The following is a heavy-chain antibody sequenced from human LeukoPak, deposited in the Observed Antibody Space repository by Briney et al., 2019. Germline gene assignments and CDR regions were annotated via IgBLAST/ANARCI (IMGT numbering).Heavy chain of an antibody. J-gene: IGHJ4*02. D-gene: IGHD1-14*01. V-gene: IGHV4-38-2*02. Sequence: PSETLSLTCTVSGYSISSGYYWGWIRQPPGKGLEWIGSIYHSGSTYYNPSLKSRVTISVDTSKNQFSLKLSSVTAADTAVYYCARGTLPGAPFDYWGQGTLVTVSS. CDR2: IYHSGST. CDR1: GYSISSGYY. CDR3: ARGTLPGAPFDY.